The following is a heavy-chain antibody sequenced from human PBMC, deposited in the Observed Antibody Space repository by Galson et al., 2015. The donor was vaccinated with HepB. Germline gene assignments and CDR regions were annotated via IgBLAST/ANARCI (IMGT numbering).Heavy chain of an antibody. J-gene: IGHJ6*02. V-gene: IGHV1-69*04. D-gene: IGHD3-10*01. CDR3: ASQKAYGSGSYTYYYYGLDV. CDR2: IIPILGIA. CDR1: GGTFSSYA. Sequence: SVKVSCKASGGTFSSYAISWVRQAPGQGLEWMGRIIPILGIANYAQKFQGRVTITADKSTSTAYMELSSLRSEDTAVYYCASQKAYGSGSYTYYYYGLDVWGQGTTVTVS.